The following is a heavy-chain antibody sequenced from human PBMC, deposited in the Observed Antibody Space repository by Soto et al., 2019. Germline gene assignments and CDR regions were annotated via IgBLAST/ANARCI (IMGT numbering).Heavy chain of an antibody. CDR2: TPYDGSNQ. CDR3: AKAHSSGWYFFDY. D-gene: IGHD6-19*01. CDR1: GFTFSSYA. V-gene: IGHV3-30*18. Sequence: PGGSLRLSCAASGFTFSSYAMSWVRRAPGKGPEWVAVTPYDGSNQYYADSVKGRFTISRVNSKNTLYVQMNSLRAEDTAVYYCAKAHSSGWYFFDYWGQGTLVTVS. J-gene: IGHJ4*02.